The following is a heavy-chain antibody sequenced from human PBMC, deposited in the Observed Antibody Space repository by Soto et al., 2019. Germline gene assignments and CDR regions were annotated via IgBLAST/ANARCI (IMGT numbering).Heavy chain of an antibody. J-gene: IGHJ4*02. CDR3: ARVLSLQFFDY. D-gene: IGHD4-4*01. CDR1: GGSISSGGYS. CDR2: IYHSGST. V-gene: IGHV4-30-2*01. Sequence: SETLSLTCAVSGGSISSGGYSWSWIRQPPGKGLEWIGYIYHSGSTYYNPSLKSRVTISVDRSKNQFSLELSSVTAADTAVYYCARVLSLQFFDYWGQGTLVTVS.